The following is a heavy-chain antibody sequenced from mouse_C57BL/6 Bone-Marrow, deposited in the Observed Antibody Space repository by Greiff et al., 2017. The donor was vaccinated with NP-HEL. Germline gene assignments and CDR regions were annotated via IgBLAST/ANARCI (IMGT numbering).Heavy chain of an antibody. CDR2: ISDGGSYT. Sequence: EVKLVESGGGLVKPGGSLKLSCAASGFTFSSYAMSWVRQTPEKRLEWVATISDGGSYTYYPDNVKGRFTISRDNAKNNLYLQMSHLKSEDTAMYYCARGRITFDYWGQGTTLTVSS. CDR1: GFTFSSYA. V-gene: IGHV5-4*03. CDR3: ARGRITFDY. D-gene: IGHD2-4*01. J-gene: IGHJ2*01.